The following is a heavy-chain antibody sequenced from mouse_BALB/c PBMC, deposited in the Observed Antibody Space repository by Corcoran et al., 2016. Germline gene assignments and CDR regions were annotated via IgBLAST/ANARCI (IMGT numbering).Heavy chain of an antibody. D-gene: IGHD2-1*01. CDR3: ARGGGNSPWFAY. J-gene: IGHJ3*01. Sequence: QIQLVQAGPELKKPGETVKSSCKASGYTFTHYGMNWVKQAPGKGLKWMGWINTYTGEPTYADDFKGRFAFSLDTSASTAYLQINNLKNEDMATYFCARGGGNSPWFAYWGQGTLVTVSA. CDR2: INTYTGEP. V-gene: IGHV9-1*02. CDR1: GYTFTHYG.